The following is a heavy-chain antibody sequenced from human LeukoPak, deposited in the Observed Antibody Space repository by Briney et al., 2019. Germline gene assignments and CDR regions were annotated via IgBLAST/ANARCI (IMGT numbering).Heavy chain of an antibody. D-gene: IGHD6-19*01. CDR3: ARSSSGWYVY. J-gene: IGHJ4*02. CDR1: GFTFTSYS. CDR2: TSDRGDYT. V-gene: IGHV3-23*01. Sequence: GGSLRLSCAASGFTFTSYSMSWVRQAPGKGLEWVSGTSDRGDYTYYADSVKGRFTISRDNSKNTLYLQMNSLRAEDTAVYYCARSSSGWYVYWGQGTLVTVSS.